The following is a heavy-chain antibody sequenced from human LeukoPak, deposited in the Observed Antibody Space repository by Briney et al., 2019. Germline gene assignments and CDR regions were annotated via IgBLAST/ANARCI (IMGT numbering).Heavy chain of an antibody. CDR1: GYTFTSYD. V-gene: IGHV1-8*01. CDR3: ARGLVVVVAATLAHFDY. CDR2: MNPNSGNT. D-gene: IGHD2-15*01. Sequence: ASVKVSCKASGYTFTSYDINWVRQATGQGLEWMGWMNPNSGNTCYAQKFQGRVTMTRNTSISTAYMELSSLRSEDTAVYYCARGLVVVVAATLAHFDYWGQGTLVTVSS. J-gene: IGHJ4*02.